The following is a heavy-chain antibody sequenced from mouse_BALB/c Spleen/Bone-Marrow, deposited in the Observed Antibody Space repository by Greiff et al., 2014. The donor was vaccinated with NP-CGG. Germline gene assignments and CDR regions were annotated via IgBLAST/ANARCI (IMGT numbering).Heavy chain of an antibody. Sequence: VQLKESGAGLAKPSPSLSLTCTVTGYSITSDYAWNWIRQFPQNKLEWMAYISYSGSTSYNPSLKSRISITRDTSKNQFFLQLNSVTNEDTATYYCARYDYDGVDYWGQGTTLTVSS. J-gene: IGHJ2*01. CDR1: GYSITSDYA. V-gene: IGHV3-2*02. D-gene: IGHD2-4*01. CDR3: ARYDYDGVDY. CDR2: ISYSGST.